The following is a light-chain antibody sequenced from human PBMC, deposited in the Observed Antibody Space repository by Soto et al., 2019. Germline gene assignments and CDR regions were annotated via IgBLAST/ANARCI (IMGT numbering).Light chain of an antibody. CDR3: QQYNKWPMYT. J-gene: IGKJ2*01. CDR2: GSS. Sequence: EIGMTQSPGTLSVSPGERATLSCRASQSVNSNLAWYQQKPGQAPRLLIYGSSTRATGIPARFSGSGSGTEFTLTISSLQSEDIGVYYCQQYNKWPMYTFGQGTKLEIK. V-gene: IGKV3-15*01. CDR1: QSVNSN.